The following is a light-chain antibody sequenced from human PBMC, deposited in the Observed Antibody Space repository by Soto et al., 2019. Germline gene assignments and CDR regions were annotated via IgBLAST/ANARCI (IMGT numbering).Light chain of an antibody. V-gene: IGLV1-44*01. Sequence: VLTQPPSASGTPGQRVTISCSGSSSNIGSHIVNWYKQLPGTAPKLLIYSNNQRPSGVPDRFSGSKSGTSASLAISGLQSEDEADYYCASWDDSLDASSFGTGTKVTVL. J-gene: IGLJ1*01. CDR1: SSNIGSHI. CDR3: ASWDDSLDASS. CDR2: SNN.